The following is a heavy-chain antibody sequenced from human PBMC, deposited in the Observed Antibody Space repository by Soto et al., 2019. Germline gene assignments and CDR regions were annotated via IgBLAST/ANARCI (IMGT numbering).Heavy chain of an antibody. CDR1: GGSISRSNW. J-gene: IGHJ3*02. CDR3: AIPTSPHAFDI. Sequence: QVQLQESGPGLVKPSGTLSLTCAVSGGSISRSNWWSWVRQPPGKGLEWIGEDYNSGSINYSPSLTSRLTISVDKSKNQFSLKLSSVTAADTAVYYCAIPTSPHAFDIWGQGTMVTVSS. D-gene: IGHD1-1*01. CDR2: DYNSGSI. V-gene: IGHV4-4*02.